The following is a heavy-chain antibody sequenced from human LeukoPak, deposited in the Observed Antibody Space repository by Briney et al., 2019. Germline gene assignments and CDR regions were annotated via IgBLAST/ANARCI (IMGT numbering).Heavy chain of an antibody. D-gene: IGHD3-10*01. CDR1: GYTFTGYY. V-gene: IGHV1-2*02. CDR2: INPNSGGT. Sequence: ASVKVSCKASGYTFTGYYMHWVRQAPGQGLEWMGWINPNSGGTNYAQTFQGRVTMTRDTSISTAYMELSRLRSDDTAVYYCARDPSYGSGSFDYWGQGTLVTVSS. J-gene: IGHJ4*02. CDR3: ARDPSYGSGSFDY.